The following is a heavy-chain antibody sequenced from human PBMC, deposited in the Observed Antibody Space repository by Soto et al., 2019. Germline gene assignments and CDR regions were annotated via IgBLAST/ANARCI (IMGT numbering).Heavy chain of an antibody. D-gene: IGHD3-16*01. J-gene: IGHJ2*01. CDR1: GFTFSTYW. V-gene: IGHV3-7*03. CDR2: IKHDGSEK. Sequence: GSLRLSCAASGFTFSTYWMSWVRQAPGKGLEWVANIKHDGSEKYYVDSLKGRSTISRDNAKNSLYLQMNSLRAEDTAIYYCARHEGYDPNWYFDLWGRGTLVT. CDR3: ARHEGYDPNWYFDL.